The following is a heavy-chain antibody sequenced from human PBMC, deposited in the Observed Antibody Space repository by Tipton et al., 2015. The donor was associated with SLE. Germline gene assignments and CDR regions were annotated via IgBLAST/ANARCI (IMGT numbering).Heavy chain of an antibody. CDR2: INHSGST. D-gene: IGHD3-22*01. V-gene: IGHV4-34*01. J-gene: IGHJ4*02. Sequence: TLSLTCAVSGGSISSYYWSWIRQPPGKGLEWIGEINHSGSTNYNPSLKSRVTISVDTSKNQFPLKWSSVTAADTAVYYCARGRSDSSSCYCFDYWGQGTLVTVSS. CDR3: ARGRSDSSSCYCFDY. CDR1: GGSISSYY.